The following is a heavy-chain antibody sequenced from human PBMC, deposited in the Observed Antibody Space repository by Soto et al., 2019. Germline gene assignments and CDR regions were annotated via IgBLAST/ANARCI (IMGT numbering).Heavy chain of an antibody. Sequence: PGGSLRLSCAASGFTFGSSGMQWVRQAPGKGLEWVAVIWYDGSQKYYADSVKGRFTISRDNTESTVYLQIDSLRVEDTAVYYCARGPFEHLWRPVDSWGQGTLVTVSS. D-gene: IGHD3-10*01. CDR2: IWYDGSQK. CDR3: ARGPFEHLWRPVDS. J-gene: IGHJ4*02. V-gene: IGHV3-33*01. CDR1: GFTFGSSG.